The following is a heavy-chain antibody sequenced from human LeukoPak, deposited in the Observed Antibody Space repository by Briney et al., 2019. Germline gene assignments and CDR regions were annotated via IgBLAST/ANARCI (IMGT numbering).Heavy chain of an antibody. CDR2: ISYDGSNK. V-gene: IGHV3-30*03. CDR3: AVEMTYDY. CDR1: GFSFSNYG. J-gene: IGHJ4*02. Sequence: GGSLRLSCAASGFSFSNYGMHWVRQAPGKGLEWVAVISYDGSNKYYADSVKGRFTISRDNSKNTLYLQMNSLRAEDTAVYYCAVEMTYDYWGQGTLVTVSS.